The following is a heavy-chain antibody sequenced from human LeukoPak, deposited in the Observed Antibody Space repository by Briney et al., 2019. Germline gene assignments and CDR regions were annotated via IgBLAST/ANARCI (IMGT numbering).Heavy chain of an antibody. CDR3: ARLAAPSSGWLRGFDY. Sequence: ASVKVSCKASGYTFTSYGISWVRQAPGQGLEWIGWISAYNGNTNYAQKLQGRVTVTTDTSTSTAYMELRSLRSDDTAVYYCARLAAPSSGWLRGFDYWSQGTLVTVSS. CDR1: GYTFTSYG. J-gene: IGHJ4*02. V-gene: IGHV1-18*01. CDR2: ISAYNGNT. D-gene: IGHD6-19*01.